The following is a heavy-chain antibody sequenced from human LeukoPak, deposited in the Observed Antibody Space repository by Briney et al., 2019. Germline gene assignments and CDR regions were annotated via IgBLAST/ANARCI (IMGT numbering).Heavy chain of an antibody. CDR2: INHSGST. V-gene: IGHV4-34*01. Sequence: PSETLSLTCAVYGGSFSGYYWSWIRQPPGKGLEWIGEINHSGSTNYNPSLKSRVTISVDTSKNQFSLKLSSVTAADTAVYYCARGQGYYYYYMDVWGKGTTVTISS. CDR1: GGSFSGYY. J-gene: IGHJ6*03. CDR3: ARGQGYYYYYMDV.